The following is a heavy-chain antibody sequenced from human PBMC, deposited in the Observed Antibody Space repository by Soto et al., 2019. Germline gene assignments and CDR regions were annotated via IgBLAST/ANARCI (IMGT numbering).Heavy chain of an antibody. CDR1: GYTFTAYY. Sequence: GASVKVSCKASGYTFTAYYIHWVRQAPGQGLEWMGWINPDTGGTDYAQMFQGWVTMTLDTSITTAYMEITSLKSSDTAVYYCARAVVMFVISWYRGGYDSWGQGSSVTVSS. CDR2: INPDTGGT. CDR3: ARAVVMFVISWYRGGYDS. V-gene: IGHV1-2*04. D-gene: IGHD1-1*01. J-gene: IGHJ4*02.